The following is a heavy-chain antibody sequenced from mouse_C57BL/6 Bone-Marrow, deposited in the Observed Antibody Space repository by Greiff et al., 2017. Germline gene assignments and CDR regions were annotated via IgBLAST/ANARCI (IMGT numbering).Heavy chain of an antibody. CDR1: GYTFSSYW. V-gene: IGHV1-61*01. D-gene: IGHD1-1*01. Sequence: QVQLQQPGAELVRPGSSVKLSCKASGYTFSSYWMDWVKQRPGQGLEWIGNIYPSDSETHYNEKFKDKATLTVDKSSSTAYMQLSSLTSEDSAVYYCAGGYYSGSGYYRFAYWGQGTRVTVSA. CDR2: IYPSDSET. J-gene: IGHJ3*01. CDR3: AGGYYSGSGYYRFAY.